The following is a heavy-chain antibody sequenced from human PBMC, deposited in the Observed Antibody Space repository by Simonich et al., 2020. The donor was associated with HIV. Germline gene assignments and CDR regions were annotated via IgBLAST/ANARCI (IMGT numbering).Heavy chain of an antibody. D-gene: IGHD1-26*01. CDR3: ATHGPGSYSSALDI. Sequence: QVQLVQSGAAVKKPGASVKVSFKASGYTFTYYNIHCVRQAPGQGLGEIGRVNPNSGGTDYPPKFQGRVTMTRDKAITTAYMELSRLRSDDTAFYYCATHGPGSYSSALDIWGQGTMVTVSS. J-gene: IGHJ3*02. CDR1: GYTFTYYN. V-gene: IGHV1-2*06. CDR2: VNPNSGGT.